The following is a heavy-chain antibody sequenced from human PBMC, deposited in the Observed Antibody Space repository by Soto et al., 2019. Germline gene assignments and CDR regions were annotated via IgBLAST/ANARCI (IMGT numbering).Heavy chain of an antibody. Sequence: GXSVKVSCRASGYAFTCYYRAWVRQAPGQGLEWMGWINPNSGGTNYAQKFQGRVTMTMDTSISTAYMELSRLRSDDTAVYYCARPSKIFGVVIPFDNWGQGTLVTVPS. D-gene: IGHD3-3*01. CDR2: INPNSGGT. J-gene: IGHJ4*02. CDR3: ARPSKIFGVVIPFDN. CDR1: GYAFTCYY. V-gene: IGHV1-2*02.